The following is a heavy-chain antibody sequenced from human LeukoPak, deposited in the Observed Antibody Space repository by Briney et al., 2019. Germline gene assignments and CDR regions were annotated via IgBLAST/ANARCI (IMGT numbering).Heavy chain of an antibody. Sequence: PGGSLRLSCAASGFTFSTSSMNWVRQAPGKGLEWISYISSSSSTIYYADSVKGRFIISRDNAKDSLYLQMNSLRAEGTAVYYCVSDYWGQGTLVTVSS. CDR2: ISSSSSTI. CDR1: GFTFSTSS. CDR3: VSDY. V-gene: IGHV3-48*01. J-gene: IGHJ4*02.